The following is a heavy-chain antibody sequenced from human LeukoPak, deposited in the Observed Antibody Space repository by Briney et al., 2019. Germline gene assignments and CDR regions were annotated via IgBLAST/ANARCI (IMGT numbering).Heavy chain of an antibody. V-gene: IGHV4-34*01. J-gene: IGHJ4*02. Sequence: PSETLSLTCAVYGGSFRGYYWSWIRQPPGKGLEWIGEINHSGSTNYNPSLKSRVTISVDTSKNQFSLKLSSVTAADTAVYYCARLDCGGDCYKDWGQGTLVTVSS. CDR1: GGSFRGYY. D-gene: IGHD2-21*02. CDR3: ARLDCGGDCYKD. CDR2: INHSGST.